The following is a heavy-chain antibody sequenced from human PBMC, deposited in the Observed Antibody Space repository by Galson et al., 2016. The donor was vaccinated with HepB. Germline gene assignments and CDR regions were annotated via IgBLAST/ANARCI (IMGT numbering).Heavy chain of an antibody. CDR2: IKQVGSEK. J-gene: IGHJ4*02. Sequence: SLRLSCAASGFTFGSYWMSWIRQAPGSGLEWVANIKQVGSEKGYVDSVEGRFTISRDNAKNSLYLQMNSLRVEDTGVYYCTREGHGGFDYWGQGTLVIVSS. CDR1: GFTFGSYW. V-gene: IGHV3-7*01. CDR3: TREGHGGFDY. D-gene: IGHD3-16*01.